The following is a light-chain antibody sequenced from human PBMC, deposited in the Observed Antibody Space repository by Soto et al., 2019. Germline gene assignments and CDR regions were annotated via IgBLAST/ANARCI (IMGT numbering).Light chain of an antibody. J-gene: IGKJ4*01. CDR2: KAS. V-gene: IGKV1-5*03. CDR3: QQYNCYPLT. Sequence: DIQMTQSPSTLSASVGDRVTITCRASQSISSWLAWYQQKPGKAPNLLIYKASSLESGVPSRFSGSGSGTEFTLTISSLQPDDFATYYVQQYNCYPLTFGGGTKVETK. CDR1: QSISSW.